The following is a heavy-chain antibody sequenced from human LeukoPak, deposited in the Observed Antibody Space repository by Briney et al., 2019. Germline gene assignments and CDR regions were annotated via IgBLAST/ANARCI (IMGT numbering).Heavy chain of an antibody. V-gene: IGHV3-30-3*01. D-gene: IGHD3-3*01. CDR3: ARAVVAAYYDFWSGYFDY. J-gene: IGHJ4*02. CDR1: GFTFSSYA. Sequence: PGGSLRLSCAASGFTFSSYAMHWVRQAPGKGLEWVAVISYDGSNKYYADSVKGRFTISRDNSKNTLYLQMNSLRAEGTAVYYCARAVVAAYYDFWSGYFDYWGQGTLVTVSS. CDR2: ISYDGSNK.